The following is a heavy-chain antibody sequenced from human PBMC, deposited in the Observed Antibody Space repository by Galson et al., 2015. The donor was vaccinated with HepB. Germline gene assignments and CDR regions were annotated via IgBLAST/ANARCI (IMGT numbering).Heavy chain of an antibody. CDR2: IYWDDDK. D-gene: IGHD5-18*01. V-gene: IGHV2-5*02. CDR1: GFSLSTSGVG. Sequence: PALVKPTQTLTLTCTFSGFSLSTSGVGVGWIRQPPGKALEWLALIYWDDDKRYSPSLKSRLTITKDTSKNQVVLTMTNMDPVDTATYYCASTWIQLWLRSTQFDYWGQGTLVTVPS. CDR3: ASTWIQLWLRSTQFDY. J-gene: IGHJ4*02.